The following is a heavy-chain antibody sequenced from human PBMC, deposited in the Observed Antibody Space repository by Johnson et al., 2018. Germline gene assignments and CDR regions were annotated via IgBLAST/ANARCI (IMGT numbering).Heavy chain of an antibody. V-gene: IGHV3-48*02. Sequence: EVQLLESGGGVVQPGRSLRLSCAASGFTFSSYAMHWVRQAPGKGLEWVAYISGSGRTIYYEDSVKGRLTIYRDNSKNTLYLQMNSRRDDETAVYYCARGYYYDSSGYYPPIDAFDIWGQGTMVTVSS. CDR1: GFTFSSYA. CDR3: ARGYYYDSSGYYPPIDAFDI. D-gene: IGHD3-22*01. J-gene: IGHJ3*02. CDR2: ISGSGRTI.